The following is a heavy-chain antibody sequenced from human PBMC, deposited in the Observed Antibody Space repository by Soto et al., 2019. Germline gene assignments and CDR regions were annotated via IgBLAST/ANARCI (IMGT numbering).Heavy chain of an antibody. CDR1: GFTVSNNY. J-gene: IGHJ4*02. Sequence: EEQLVESGGDLVQPGGSLRLSCAASGFTVSNNYMSWVRQAPGKGLEWVSLIYSGGSTYYAASVKGRFTISRDRSKNTLYLQMNSLRAEDTAMYYCAAYSHKGYWGQGTLVTVSS. D-gene: IGHD3-16*01. V-gene: IGHV3-66*01. CDR2: IYSGGST. CDR3: AAYSHKGY.